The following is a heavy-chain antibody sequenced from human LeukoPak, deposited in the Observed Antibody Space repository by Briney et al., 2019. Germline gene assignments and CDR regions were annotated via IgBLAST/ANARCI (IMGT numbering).Heavy chain of an antibody. V-gene: IGHV1-69*02. Sequence: SVKVSCKASGGTFSSYTISWVRQAPGQGLEWMGRIIPILGISNYAQKFQGRVTINADESTSTAYMELSSLRSEDTAVYYCARVELGAYCSSTSCYRAFDIWGQGTMVTVSS. CDR3: ARVELGAYCSSTSCYRAFDI. CDR1: GGTFSSYT. J-gene: IGHJ3*02. D-gene: IGHD2-2*01. CDR2: IIPILGIS.